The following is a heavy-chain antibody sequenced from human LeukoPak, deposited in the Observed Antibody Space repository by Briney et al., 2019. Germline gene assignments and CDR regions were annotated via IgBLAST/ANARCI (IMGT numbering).Heavy chain of an antibody. CDR2: IWYDGSNK. Sequence: GGFMRLSCAASGFTFSSYGMHWVRQAPGKGLEWVSLIWYDGSNKYYADSVKGRFTISRDNSKNTLYLQMNSLRAEDTAVYYCARDWGKGDYRGPGTLVTVSS. J-gene: IGHJ4*02. V-gene: IGHV3-33*01. D-gene: IGHD3-16*01. CDR1: GFTFSSYG. CDR3: ARDWGKGDY.